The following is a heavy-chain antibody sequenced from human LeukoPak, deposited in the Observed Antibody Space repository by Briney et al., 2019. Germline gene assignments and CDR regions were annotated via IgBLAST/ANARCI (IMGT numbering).Heavy chain of an antibody. J-gene: IGHJ4*02. D-gene: IGHD5-12*01. CDR1: GFTVSSNY. Sequence: PGGSLRLSCAASGFTVSSNYMSWVRQAPGKGLEWVSVIYSGGSTYYADSVNGRFTISRDNSKNALYLQMNGLRAEDTPVYYFAILDVDIVATTFDYWGQGTLVTVSS. CDR3: AILDVDIVATTFDY. CDR2: IYSGGST. V-gene: IGHV3-53*01.